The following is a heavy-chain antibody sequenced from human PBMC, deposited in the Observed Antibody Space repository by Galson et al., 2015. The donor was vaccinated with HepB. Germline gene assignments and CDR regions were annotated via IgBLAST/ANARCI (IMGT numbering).Heavy chain of an antibody. Sequence: SLRLSCAASGFIFSTYSMTWVRQAPGKGLEWISYIGRISTTMYYADSVKGRFTISRDNAKNSLYLQMNSLRADDTAVYYCARRRMVPDYNDGLDVWGQGTTVIVSS. CDR3: ARRRMVPDYNDGLDV. V-gene: IGHV3-48*04. D-gene: IGHD2-15*01. J-gene: IGHJ6*02. CDR1: GFIFSTYS. CDR2: IGRISTTM.